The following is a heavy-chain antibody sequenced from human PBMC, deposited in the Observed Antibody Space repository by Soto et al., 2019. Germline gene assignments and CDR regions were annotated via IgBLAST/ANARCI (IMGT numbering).Heavy chain of an antibody. Sequence: PGGSLRLSCAASGFTFASYNMNWVRQAPGKGLEWVSSISGSSSYMYYADSVKGRFTISRDNAKNSLYLQMNSLRAEDTAVYYCATTPVGPTMVNWFDPWGQGTLVTVSS. J-gene: IGHJ5*02. CDR3: ATTPVGPTMVNWFDP. CDR1: GFTFASYN. D-gene: IGHD1-26*01. CDR2: ISGSSSYM. V-gene: IGHV3-21*01.